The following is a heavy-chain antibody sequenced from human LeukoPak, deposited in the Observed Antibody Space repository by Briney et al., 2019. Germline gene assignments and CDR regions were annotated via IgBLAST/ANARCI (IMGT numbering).Heavy chain of an antibody. D-gene: IGHD3-10*01. V-gene: IGHV4-59*05. CDR3: ARTRYYYNSRSYGAPYYFDY. J-gene: IGHJ4*02. CDR1: GGSISSYY. CDR2: IYYSGST. Sequence: SETLSLTCTVSGGSISSYYWSWIRQPAGKGLEWIGSIYYSGSTYYNPSLKSRVTISVDTSKNQFSLKLSSVTAADTAVYYCARTRYYYNSRSYGAPYYFDYWGQGTLVTVSS.